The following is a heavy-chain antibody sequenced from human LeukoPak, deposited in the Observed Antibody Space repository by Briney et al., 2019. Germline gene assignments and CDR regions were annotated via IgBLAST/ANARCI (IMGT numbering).Heavy chain of an antibody. CDR1: GYTFTGYY. CDR3: ARDRGSSGWYIWFDP. CDR2: INPNSGGT. V-gene: IGHV1-2*02. J-gene: IGHJ5*02. D-gene: IGHD6-19*01. Sequence: ASVKVSCKASGYTFTGYYMHWVRQAPGQGLEWMGWINPNSGGTNYAQKFQGRVTMTRDTSISTAYMELSRLRSDDTAVYYCARDRGSSGWYIWFDPWGQGTLVTVSS.